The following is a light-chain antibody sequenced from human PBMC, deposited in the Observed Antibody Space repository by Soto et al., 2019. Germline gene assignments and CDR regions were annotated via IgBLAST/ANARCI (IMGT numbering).Light chain of an antibody. J-gene: IGKJ5*01. V-gene: IGKV3-15*01. CDR2: YAS. Sequence: EIMMTQSPATLSMSLGERATLSCRASQSVRNNLAWYQQKPGQAPRLLIYYASTRATGIPARFSGSGSGTEFTLTISSLQSEDFALYYCQQYNNWPPITFGQGTRLEIK. CDR1: QSVRNN. CDR3: QQYNNWPPIT.